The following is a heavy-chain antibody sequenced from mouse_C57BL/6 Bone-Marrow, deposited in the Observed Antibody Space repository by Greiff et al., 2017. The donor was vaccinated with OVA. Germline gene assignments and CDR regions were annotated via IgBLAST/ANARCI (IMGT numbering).Heavy chain of an antibody. J-gene: IGHJ3*01. CDR3: AREISAWLAY. CDR1: GYTFTSYW. D-gene: IGHD3-1*01. V-gene: IGHV1-64*01. CDR2: IHPNSGST. Sequence: QFQLQQPGAELVKPGASVKLSCTASGYTFTSYWMHWVKQRPGQGLEWIGMIHPNSGSTNYNEKFKSKATLTVDKSSSTAYMQLSSLTSEDSAVDYCAREISAWLAYWGQGTLVTVTA.